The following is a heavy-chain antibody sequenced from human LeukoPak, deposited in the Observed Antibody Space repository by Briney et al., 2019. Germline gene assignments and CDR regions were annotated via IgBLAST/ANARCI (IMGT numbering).Heavy chain of an antibody. Sequence: PGGSLRLSCVASGLTFNRYSMNWVRQAPGKGLEWVSSICSSSGCIYYADSVRGRFTVSRDNAKNSVFLQMNNLRAEDAAVYYCAGGSSTSSYYSDHWGQGILVTVSS. CDR3: AGGSSTSSYYSDH. CDR1: GLTFNRYS. V-gene: IGHV3-21*01. CDR2: ICSSSGCI. D-gene: IGHD6-13*01. J-gene: IGHJ4*02.